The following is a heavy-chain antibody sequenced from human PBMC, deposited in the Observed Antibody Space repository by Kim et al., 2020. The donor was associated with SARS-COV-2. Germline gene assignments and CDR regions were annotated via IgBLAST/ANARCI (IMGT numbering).Heavy chain of an antibody. Sequence: GGSLRLSCAASGFTFSNYAMSWVRQAPGKGLEWVSTISGSGGSTYYADSVKGRFTISRDNSKNTVYLQMNSLRAEDTAVYYCAKDPFVVVVAATHFDYWGQGTLVTVSS. D-gene: IGHD2-15*01. CDR2: ISGSGGST. CDR3: AKDPFVVVVAATHFDY. J-gene: IGHJ4*02. V-gene: IGHV3-23*01. CDR1: GFTFSNYA.